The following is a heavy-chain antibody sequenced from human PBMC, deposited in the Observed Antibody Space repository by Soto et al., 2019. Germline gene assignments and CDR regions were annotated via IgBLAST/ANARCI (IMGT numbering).Heavy chain of an antibody. Sequence: SETLSLTCAVYGGSFSGYYWSWIRQPPGKGLEWIGEINHSGSTNYNPSLKSRVTISVDTSKNQFSLKLSSVTAADTAVYYCARGSSAPLRWLRSSYAFDIWGQGTMVTVSS. V-gene: IGHV4-34*01. CDR2: INHSGST. J-gene: IGHJ3*02. D-gene: IGHD5-12*01. CDR1: GGSFSGYY. CDR3: ARGSSAPLRWLRSSYAFDI.